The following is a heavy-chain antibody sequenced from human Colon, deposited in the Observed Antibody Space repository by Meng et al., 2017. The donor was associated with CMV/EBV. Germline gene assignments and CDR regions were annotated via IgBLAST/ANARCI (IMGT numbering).Heavy chain of an antibody. CDR3: ARATKPNCWEVLEY. CDR2: IFRDGST. D-gene: IGHD2-2*01. Sequence: VHLHQWRAGLLESLELLFRTCGCHDGAFSGYFWTWIRQPPGKGLEWIGEIFRDGSTKYNPSLQSRVTMSVDMSKNHFSLTLRSVTAADTAVYFCARATKPNCWEVLEYWGQGTLVTVSS. V-gene: IGHV4-34*12. J-gene: IGHJ4*02. CDR1: DGAFSGYF.